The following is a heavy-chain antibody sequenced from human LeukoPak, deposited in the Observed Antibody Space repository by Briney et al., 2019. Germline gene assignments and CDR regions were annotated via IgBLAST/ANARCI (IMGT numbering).Heavy chain of an antibody. CDR2: MQYDGIDR. Sequence: GGSLRLSCAASGFRFSDYGMHWVRQSAGKGLEWVAFMQYDGIDRFYGDSEKGRFTISRDNSKNTMYLQMNSLRPEDTAVYYCAKEKKLEPFDYWGQGTRVTVSS. CDR3: AKEKKLEPFDY. CDR1: GFRFSDYG. V-gene: IGHV3-30*02. D-gene: IGHD1-1*01. J-gene: IGHJ4*02.